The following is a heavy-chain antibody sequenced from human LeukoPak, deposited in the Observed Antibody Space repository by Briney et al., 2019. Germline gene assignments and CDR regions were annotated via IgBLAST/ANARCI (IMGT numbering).Heavy chain of an antibody. CDR2: ISYDGSNK. CDR3: ARVRATNYYYYYGMDV. J-gene: IGHJ6*02. CDR1: GFTFSSYA. Sequence: GGSLRLSCAASGFTFSSYAMHWVRQAPGKGLEWVAVISYDGSNKYYADSVKGRFIISRDNSKNTLYLQMNSLRAEDTAVYYCARVRATNYYYYYGMDVWGQGTTVTVSS. D-gene: IGHD2-15*01. V-gene: IGHV3-30-3*01.